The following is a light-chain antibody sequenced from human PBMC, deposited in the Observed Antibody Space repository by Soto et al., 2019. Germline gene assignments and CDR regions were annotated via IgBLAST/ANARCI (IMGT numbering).Light chain of an antibody. CDR3: QHGSTLPWT. CDR1: QSVSSS. V-gene: IGKV3-11*01. CDR2: EAS. Sequence: EIMLTQSPSALSLSPGERATLSCRASQSVSSSLAWYQQKLGQAPRLLIYEASDRATGIPARFSGSGSGTDFTLIISSLEPEDFALYYCQHGSTLPWTFGQLTKVDI. J-gene: IGKJ1*01.